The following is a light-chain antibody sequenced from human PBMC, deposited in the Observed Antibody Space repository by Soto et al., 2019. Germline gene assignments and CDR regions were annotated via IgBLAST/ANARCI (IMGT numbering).Light chain of an antibody. J-gene: IGLJ1*01. Sequence: QSVLTQPPSVSGAPGQRVTISCTGSSSNIGAGYDVHWYQQLPGTAPKLLIYGNNNRPSRVPDRFSGSKSGTSASLAITGLQAEDVADYFCLSYDCGLIGLTFGTGTKVTVL. V-gene: IGLV1-40*01. CDR1: SSNIGAGYD. CDR2: GNN. CDR3: LSYDCGLIGLT.